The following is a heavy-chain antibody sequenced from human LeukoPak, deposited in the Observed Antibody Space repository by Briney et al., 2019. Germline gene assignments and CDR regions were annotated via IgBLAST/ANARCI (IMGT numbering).Heavy chain of an antibody. J-gene: IGHJ4*02. CDR2: IRGRGGST. CDR1: GLTFSSNA. D-gene: IGHD3-10*01. V-gene: IGHV3-23*01. Sequence: GGSLRLSCAASGLTFSSNAMTWVRQAPGKVLEWVSTIRGRGGSTYYADSVKGRFTISRDNSKNTLYLQMNSLRAEDTAVYYCATHGSGSYRYYFDYWGQGTLVTVSS. CDR3: ATHGSGSYRYYFDY.